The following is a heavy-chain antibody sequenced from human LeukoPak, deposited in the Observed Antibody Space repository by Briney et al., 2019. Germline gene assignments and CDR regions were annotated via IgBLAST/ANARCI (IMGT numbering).Heavy chain of an antibody. CDR2: ISHTGTTM. D-gene: IGHD6-6*01. CDR3: ARDVSSSSVYYYYMDV. Sequence: GGSLRLSCAASGFTFSDHYMSWIRQAPGKGLEWVSYISHTGTTMYYADSVKGRFTLSRDNARNSLYLQMNSLRTEDTAVYYCARDVSSSSVYYYYMDVWGKGTTVTVSS. J-gene: IGHJ6*03. CDR1: GFTFSDHY. V-gene: IGHV3-11*04.